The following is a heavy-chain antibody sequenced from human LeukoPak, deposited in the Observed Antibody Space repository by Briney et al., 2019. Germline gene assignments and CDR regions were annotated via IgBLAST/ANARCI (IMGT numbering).Heavy chain of an antibody. CDR2: IYYTGST. Sequence: PSETLSLTCGVSGGAITNYYWNWIRQAPGKGLEWLGYIYYTGSTTYNPSVKSRITISLDTSKKQISLKLRSVTAADTAVYYCARHVALDAFDIWGQGTMVTVSS. D-gene: IGHD2-15*01. J-gene: IGHJ3*02. V-gene: IGHV4-59*01. CDR1: GGAITNYY. CDR3: ARHVALDAFDI.